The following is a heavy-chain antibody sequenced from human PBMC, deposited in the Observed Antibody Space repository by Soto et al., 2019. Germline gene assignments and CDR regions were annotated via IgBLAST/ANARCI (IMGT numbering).Heavy chain of an antibody. CDR2: IYTSGST. V-gene: IGHV4-4*07. CDR3: ARAPRDSHCYGSGSYYNGYDAFDI. Sequence: SETLSLTCTVSGGSISSYYWSWIRQPAGKGLEWIGRIYTSGSTNYNPSLKSRVTMSVDTSKNQFSLKLSSVTAADTAVYYCARAPRDSHCYGSGSYYNGYDAFDIWGQGTMVTVSS. CDR1: GGSISSYY. D-gene: IGHD3-10*01. J-gene: IGHJ3*02.